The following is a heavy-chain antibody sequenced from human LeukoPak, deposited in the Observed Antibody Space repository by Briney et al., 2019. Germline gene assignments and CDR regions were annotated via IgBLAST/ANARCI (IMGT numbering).Heavy chain of an antibody. CDR3: ARTGHYQFDS. J-gene: IGHJ4*02. Sequence: ASVTVSCKASGYSFTDYDFSWVRQAPGQGLEWLGWVSMYNDNTNYAREFQDRITMTTDISTSTAYMELKSLTSDDTAVYFCARTGHYQFDSWGQGTLVTVSS. CDR2: VSMYNDNT. D-gene: IGHD3-9*01. V-gene: IGHV1-18*01. CDR1: GYSFTDYD.